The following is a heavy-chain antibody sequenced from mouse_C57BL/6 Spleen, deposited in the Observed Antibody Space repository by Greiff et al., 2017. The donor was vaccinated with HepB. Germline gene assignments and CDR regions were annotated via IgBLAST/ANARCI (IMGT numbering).Heavy chain of an antibody. CDR2: IHPSDSDT. V-gene: IGHV1-74*01. Sequence: QVQLKQPGAELVKPGASVKVSCKASGYTFTSYWMHWVKQRPGQGLEWIGRIHPSDSDTNYNQKFKGKATLTVDKSSSTAYMQLSSLTSEDSAVYYCAISDDYDWYFDVWGTGTTVTVSS. CDR1: GYTFTSYW. D-gene: IGHD2-4*01. J-gene: IGHJ1*03. CDR3: AISDDYDWYFDV.